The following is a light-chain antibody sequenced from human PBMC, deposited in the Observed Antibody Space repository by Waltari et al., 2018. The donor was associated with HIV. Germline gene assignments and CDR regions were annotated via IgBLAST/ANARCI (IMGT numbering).Light chain of an antibody. Sequence: QTVVTQEPSLTVSPGGTVTLTCASSTGTVTSGHYPTWFQQKPGQAPRALIYSTSNKRSWTPARFSGSLLGGKAALTLSGVQPEDEAEYYCLLYYGGAQLVFGGGTRLTVL. CDR1: TGTVTSGHY. CDR2: STS. V-gene: IGLV7-43*01. CDR3: LLYYGGAQLV. J-gene: IGLJ3*02.